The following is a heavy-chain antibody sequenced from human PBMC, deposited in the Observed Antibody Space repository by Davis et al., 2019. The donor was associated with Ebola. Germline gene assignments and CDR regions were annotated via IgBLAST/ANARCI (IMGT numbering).Heavy chain of an antibody. J-gene: IGHJ4*02. Sequence: ASVTVSCKASGYIFNNYAISWVRQAPGQGLEWMGWISAYNGNTNYAQILQGRVTMTTDTSTGTAYMELRSLRSDDTAVYYCARDKMVSPLNYWGQGTLVTVSS. CDR3: ARDKMVSPLNY. CDR2: ISAYNGNT. D-gene: IGHD3-10*01. V-gene: IGHV1-18*01. CDR1: GYIFNNYA.